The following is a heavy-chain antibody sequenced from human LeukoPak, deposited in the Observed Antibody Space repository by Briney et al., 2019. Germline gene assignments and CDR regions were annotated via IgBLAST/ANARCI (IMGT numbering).Heavy chain of an antibody. CDR3: AKDYNPAYCSSTSCYGGFDY. J-gene: IGHJ4*02. Sequence: GGSPRLSCAASGFTFDDYTMHWVRQAPGKGLEWVSLISWDGGSTYYADSVKGRFTISRDNSKNSLYLQMNSLRAEDTALYYCAKDYNPAYCSSTSCYGGFDYWGQGTLVTVSS. V-gene: IGHV3-43*01. CDR1: GFTFDDYT. D-gene: IGHD2-2*01. CDR2: ISWDGGST.